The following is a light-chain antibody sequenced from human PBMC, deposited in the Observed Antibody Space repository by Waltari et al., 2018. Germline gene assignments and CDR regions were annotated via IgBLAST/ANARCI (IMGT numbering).Light chain of an antibody. CDR3: QQYTTYSGT. J-gene: IGKJ1*01. Sequence: DIQMTQSPSTLSASLADRVTITCRASQSVSRWLARYQQKPGKAPKVLIYDASSLESGVPSRFSGSGSGTEFTLTISSLQPDDFATYYCQQYTTYSGTFGQGTKVEIK. V-gene: IGKV1-5*01. CDR1: QSVSRW. CDR2: DAS.